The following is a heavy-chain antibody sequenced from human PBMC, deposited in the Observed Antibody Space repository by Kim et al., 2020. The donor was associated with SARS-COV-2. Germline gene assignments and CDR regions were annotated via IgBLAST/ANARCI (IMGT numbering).Heavy chain of an antibody. CDR1: GFTFSSYG. V-gene: IGHV3-33*06. Sequence: GGSLRLSCAASGFTFSSYGMHWVRQAPGKGLEWVAVIWYDGSNKYYVDSVKGRFTISRDNSKNMLHLQMNSLRAEDTAVYYCAKAAKADSIVGATGGFDYWGQGTLVTVSS. D-gene: IGHD1-26*01. J-gene: IGHJ4*02. CDR3: AKAAKADSIVGATGGFDY. CDR2: IWYDGSNK.